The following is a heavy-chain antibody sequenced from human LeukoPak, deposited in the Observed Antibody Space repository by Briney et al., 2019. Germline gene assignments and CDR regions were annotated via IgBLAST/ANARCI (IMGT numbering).Heavy chain of an antibody. D-gene: IGHD1-26*01. J-gene: IGHJ3*02. V-gene: IGHV3-21*01. CDR1: GFTFSSYS. CDR3: ARSRSGSYFNDAFDI. CDR2: ISSSSSYI. Sequence: GGSLRLSCAASGFTFSSYSMNWVRQAPGKGLEWVSSISSSSSYIYYADSVKGRFTISRDNAKNSLYLQMNSLRAEDTAVYYCARSRSGSYFNDAFDIWGQGTMVTVSS.